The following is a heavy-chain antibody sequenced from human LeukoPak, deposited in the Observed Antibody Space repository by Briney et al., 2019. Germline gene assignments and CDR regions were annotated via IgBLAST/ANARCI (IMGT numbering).Heavy chain of an antibody. CDR1: GFTFSSYG. Sequence: PGGSLRLSCAASGFTFSSYGMHWVRQAPGKGLEWVAVLSYDGSNKYYADSVKGRFTISRDNSKNTLYLQMNSLRAEDTAVYYCAKDAIYYDSSGLDYWGQGTLVTVSS. J-gene: IGHJ4*02. CDR2: LSYDGSNK. CDR3: AKDAIYYDSSGLDY. V-gene: IGHV3-30*18. D-gene: IGHD3-22*01.